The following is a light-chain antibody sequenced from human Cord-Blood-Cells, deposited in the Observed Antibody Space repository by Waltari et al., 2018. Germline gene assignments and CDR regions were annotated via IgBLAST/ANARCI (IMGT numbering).Light chain of an antibody. CDR1: SSDVGGYNY. CDR3: CSYAGSYTWV. J-gene: IGLJ3*02. Sequence: QSALTQPRSVSGSPGQSVTISCTGTSSDVGGYNYVSWYQQHPGKAPQLMIYDVSKRASGVPGRCSGSKAGNTASLTISGLQAEDEADYYCCSYAGSYTWVFGGGTKLTVL. CDR2: DVS. V-gene: IGLV2-11*01.